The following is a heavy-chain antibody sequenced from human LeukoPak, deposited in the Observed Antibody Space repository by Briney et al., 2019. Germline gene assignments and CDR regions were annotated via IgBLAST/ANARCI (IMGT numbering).Heavy chain of an antibody. J-gene: IGHJ4*02. CDR1: GFTFSNYG. Sequence: PGGSLRLSCEASGFTFSNYGMHWVRQAPGKGLEWVAVIWHDLTKKYYADSVMGRFTISRDNSKNTVDLQMDSLRAEDTAVYYCARWGIAAAGAIDYWGQGSLVTVSP. CDR2: IWHDLTKK. CDR3: ARWGIAAAGAIDY. V-gene: IGHV3-33*01. D-gene: IGHD6-13*01.